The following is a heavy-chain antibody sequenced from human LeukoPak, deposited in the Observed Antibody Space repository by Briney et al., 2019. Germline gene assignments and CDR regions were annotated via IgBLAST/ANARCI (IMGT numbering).Heavy chain of an antibody. CDR1: GGSISSGGYS. J-gene: IGHJ4*02. CDR2: IYYSVST. D-gene: IGHD6-13*01. V-gene: IGHV4-61*08. Sequence: PSETLSLTCAVLGGSISSGGYSWSWIRQPPGKGLEWIGYIYYSVSTNYNPSLKSRVTISVDTSKNQFSLKLSSVTAADTAVYYCARVDSSNWYEYRGYFDYWGQGTLVTVSS. CDR3: ARVDSSNWYEYRGYFDY.